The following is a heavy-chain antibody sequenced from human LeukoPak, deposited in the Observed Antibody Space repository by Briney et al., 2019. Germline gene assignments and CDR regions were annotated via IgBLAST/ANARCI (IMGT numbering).Heavy chain of an antibody. V-gene: IGHV3-23*01. CDR2: ISGSGGST. CDR1: GFTFSSYA. D-gene: IGHD3-3*01. J-gene: IGHJ4*02. CDR3: AKSHNDFWSGYPPFDY. Sequence: GGSLRLSCAASGFTFSSYAMGWVRQAPGKGLEWVSAISGSGGSTYYADSVKGRFTISRDNSKNTLYLQMNSLRAEDTAVYYCAKSHNDFWSGYPPFDYWGQGTLVTVSS.